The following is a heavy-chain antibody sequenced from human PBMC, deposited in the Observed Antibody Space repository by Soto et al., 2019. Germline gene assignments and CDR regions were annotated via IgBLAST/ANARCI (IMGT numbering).Heavy chain of an antibody. D-gene: IGHD6-13*01. Sequence: PSETLSLTCTVSGGSINSGGYYWSWIRQHPGKGLEWIGYIYYNGNTYYNPSLQSRLTISRGTPKNQFSLKLNSVTAADTAVYYCARGRRLGYSSSWSLRFDYWGQGTLVTVSS. CDR3: ARGRRLGYSSSWSLRFDY. V-gene: IGHV4-31*03. J-gene: IGHJ4*02. CDR1: GGSINSGGYY. CDR2: IYYNGNT.